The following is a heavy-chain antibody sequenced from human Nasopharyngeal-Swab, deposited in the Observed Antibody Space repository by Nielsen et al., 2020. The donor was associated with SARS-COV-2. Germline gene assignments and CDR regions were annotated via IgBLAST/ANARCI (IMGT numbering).Heavy chain of an antibody. J-gene: IGHJ5*02. CDR3: ARGFDP. Sequence: ESLKISCAVSGASISNYYWSWIRQPPGKGLEWIGYIYYSGSTNYNPSLKSRVTISVDTSKNQFSLKLSSVTAADTAVYYCARGFDPWGQGTLVTVSS. V-gene: IGHV4-59*01. CDR1: GASISNYY. CDR2: IYYSGST.